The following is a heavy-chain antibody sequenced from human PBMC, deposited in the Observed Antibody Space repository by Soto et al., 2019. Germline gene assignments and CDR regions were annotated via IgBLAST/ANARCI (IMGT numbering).Heavy chain of an antibody. CDR1: GGSISSYY. Sequence: TSETLSLTCTVSGGSISSYYWSWIRQPPGKGLEWIGYIYYSGSTNYNPSLKSRVTISVDTSKNQFSLKLSSVTAADTAVFYCARWYDNYYDSSGFFDYWGQGTLVTVSS. D-gene: IGHD3-22*01. CDR3: ARWYDNYYDSSGFFDY. CDR2: IYYSGST. V-gene: IGHV4-59*08. J-gene: IGHJ4*02.